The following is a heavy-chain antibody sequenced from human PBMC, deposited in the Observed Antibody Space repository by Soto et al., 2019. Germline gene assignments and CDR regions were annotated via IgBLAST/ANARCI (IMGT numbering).Heavy chain of an antibody. V-gene: IGHV1-24*01. D-gene: IGHD3-3*01. J-gene: IGHJ6*03. CDR1: GYTLTELS. Sequence: GGSVKVSCKVSGYTLTELSMHWVRQAPGKRHEWMGCIKAEDGKTNYAQKNQGRVTMTNDTTTSTAYMELRRLRSDDTAVYYCARMDYDFWSGYYYYYMDVWGKGTTVTVSS. CDR2: IKAEDGKT. CDR3: ARMDYDFWSGYYYYYMDV.